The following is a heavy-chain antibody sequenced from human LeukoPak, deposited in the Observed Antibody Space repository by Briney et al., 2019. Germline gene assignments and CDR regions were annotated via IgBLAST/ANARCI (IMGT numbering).Heavy chain of an antibody. CDR2: ISSSSSYI. CDR1: GFTFSSYS. J-gene: IGHJ3*02. V-gene: IGHV3-21*01. CDR3: AREYCSSTSCYSDAFDI. Sequence: GGSLRLSCAASGFTFSSYSMNWVRQAPGKGLEWVSSISSSSSYIYYAGSVKGRFTISRDNAKNSLYLQMNSLRAEDTAVYYCAREYCSSTSCYSDAFDIWGQGTMVTVSS. D-gene: IGHD2-2*01.